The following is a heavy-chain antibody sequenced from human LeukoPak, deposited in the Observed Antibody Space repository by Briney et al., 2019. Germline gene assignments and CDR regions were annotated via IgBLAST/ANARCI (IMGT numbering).Heavy chain of an antibody. CDR2: FDSEDGET. J-gene: IGHJ4*02. CDR3: ARDGYYDFWSGYGDY. V-gene: IGHV1-24*01. Sequence: PSASVKVSCKVSGYTLTELSMHWVRQAPGKGLEWMGGFDSEDGETIYAQKFQGRVTMTEDTSTSTAYMELRSLRSDDTAVYYCARDGYYDFWSGYGDYWGQGTLVTVSS. CDR1: GYTLTELS. D-gene: IGHD3-3*01.